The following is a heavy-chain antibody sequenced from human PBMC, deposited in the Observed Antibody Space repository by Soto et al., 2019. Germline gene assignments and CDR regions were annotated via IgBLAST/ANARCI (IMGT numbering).Heavy chain of an antibody. V-gene: IGHV4-59*01. CDR3: ARDEMTGLFGL. J-gene: IGHJ4*02. CDR1: GGSISSYH. D-gene: IGHD3-9*01. CDR2: INYSRST. Sequence: PSETLSLTCTVSGGSISSYHWRWLRQPPRKGLKWNGYINYSRSTNYNPSLKSRVTISVDTSKNQFSLKLSSVTAAVTAVYYCARDEMTGLFGLWGQGTLVTVS.